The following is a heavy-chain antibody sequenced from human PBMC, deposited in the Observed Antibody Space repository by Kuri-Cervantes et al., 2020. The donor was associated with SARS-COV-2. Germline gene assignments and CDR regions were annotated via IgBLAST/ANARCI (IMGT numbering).Heavy chain of an antibody. CDR2: IKSKTDGGTT. V-gene: IGHV3-15*01. CDR1: GFTFSNAW. J-gene: IGHJ4*02. CDR3: TTERRNSSSWYFDY. Sequence: GESLKISCAASGFTFSNAWMRWVRQAPGKGLEWVGRIKSKTDGGTTDYAAPVKGRFTISRDDSKNTLYLQMNSLNTEDTDVYYCTTERRNSSSWYFDYWGQGTLVTVSS. D-gene: IGHD6-13*01.